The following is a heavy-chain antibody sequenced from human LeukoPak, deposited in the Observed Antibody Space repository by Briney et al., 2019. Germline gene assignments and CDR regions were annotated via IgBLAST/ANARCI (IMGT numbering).Heavy chain of an antibody. Sequence: AASVKVSCKASGGTFSSYAISWVRQAPGQGLEWMGGIIPIFGTANYAQKFQGRVTITADESTSTAYMELSSLRSEDTAVYYCARAQGVPYRSSWYSSWGAGRLNWFDPWGQGTLVTVSS. J-gene: IGHJ5*02. CDR3: ARAQGVPYRSSWYSSWGAGRLNWFDP. CDR1: GGTFSSYA. V-gene: IGHV1-69*13. CDR2: IIPIFGTA. D-gene: IGHD6-13*01.